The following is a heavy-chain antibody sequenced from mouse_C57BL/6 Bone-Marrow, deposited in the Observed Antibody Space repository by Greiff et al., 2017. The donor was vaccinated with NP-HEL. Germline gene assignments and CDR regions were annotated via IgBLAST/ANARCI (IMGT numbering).Heavy chain of an antibody. CDR2: ILPGSGST. V-gene: IGHV1-9*01. J-gene: IGHJ2*01. CDR1: GYTFTGYW. D-gene: IGHD2-3*01. Sequence: QVQLQQSGAELMKPGASVKLSCKATGYTFTGYWIEWVKQRPGHGLEWIGEILPGSGSTNYNEKFKGKATFTADTSSNTAYMQFSSLTTEDSAIYYCARGSMRIYDGYYVYYFDYWGQGTTLTVSS. CDR3: ARGSMRIYDGYYVYYFDY.